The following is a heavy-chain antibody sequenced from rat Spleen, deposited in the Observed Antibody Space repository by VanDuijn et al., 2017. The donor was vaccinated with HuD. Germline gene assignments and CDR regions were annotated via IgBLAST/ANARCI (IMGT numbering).Heavy chain of an antibody. D-gene: IGHD3-6*01. Sequence: EVQLAESGGGLAQPGRSLKISCAASGFTFSNYGMHWIRQAPTKGLEWVASIANTGGSTYYPDSVKGRFTISRDNAKSTLYLQMNSLRSEDTATYYCTRNWDYWGQGVMVTVSS. CDR3: TRNWDY. CDR2: IANTGGST. J-gene: IGHJ2*01. V-gene: IGHV5S23*01. CDR1: GFTFSNYG.